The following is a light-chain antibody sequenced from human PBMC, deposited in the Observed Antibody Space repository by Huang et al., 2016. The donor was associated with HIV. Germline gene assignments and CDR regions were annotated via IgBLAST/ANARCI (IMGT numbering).Light chain of an antibody. V-gene: IGKV2-28*01. Sequence: DIVMTQSPISLPVTPGESASISCRSSQSLLHSNGYNYLDWYLQKPGHSPQLLIFLVSYRASGVPDRFSGSGSGTNFTLKISGVQAEDSGVYYCMQALETRRTFGQGTKVEIK. CDR2: LVS. J-gene: IGKJ1*01. CDR3: MQALETRRT. CDR1: QSLLHSNGYNY.